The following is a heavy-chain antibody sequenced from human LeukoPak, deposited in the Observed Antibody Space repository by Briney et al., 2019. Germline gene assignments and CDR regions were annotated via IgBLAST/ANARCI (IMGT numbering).Heavy chain of an antibody. CDR1: GGSFSTYY. D-gene: IGHD3-10*01. Sequence: SETLSLTCAVYGGSFSTYYWNWIRQPPGKGLEWIGEINHSGITNYNPSLKSRVIISLDTSKKQSSRRLTAVTAADTAVYCCARGEPGGRDYWGQGTLVTVSS. CDR3: ARGEPGGRDY. CDR2: INHSGIT. V-gene: IGHV4-34*01. J-gene: IGHJ4*01.